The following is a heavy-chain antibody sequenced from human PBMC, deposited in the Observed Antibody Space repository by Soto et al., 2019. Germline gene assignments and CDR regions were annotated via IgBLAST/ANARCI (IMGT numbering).Heavy chain of an antibody. CDR1: GFTVSAKW. Sequence: LRLSFAVSGFTVSAKWMSWVRQAPGKGLEWLANINEDGSKKFYVDSVKGRFTISKDNAKNSLSLQLGSLRADDTAVYYCAREMHLGSGWGDIDIWGRGTMVTVSS. CDR3: AREMHLGSGWGDIDI. D-gene: IGHD6-19*01. CDR2: INEDGSKK. J-gene: IGHJ4*02. V-gene: IGHV3-7*03.